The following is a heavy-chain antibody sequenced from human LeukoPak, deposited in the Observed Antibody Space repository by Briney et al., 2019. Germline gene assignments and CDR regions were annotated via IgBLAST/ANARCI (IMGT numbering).Heavy chain of an antibody. CDR2: IYYSGSN. CDR3: ARQIIAAGKNYYGMDV. V-gene: IGHV4-59*01. Sequence: SETLSLTCTVSGGSNSIYYWSWIRQPPGEGLEGIGYIYYSGSNNYNPSLKSRVTISVDTSKNQFSLQLSSVTAADTAVYYCARQIIAAGKNYYGMDVWGQGTTVTVSS. J-gene: IGHJ6*02. CDR1: GGSNSIYY. D-gene: IGHD6-13*01.